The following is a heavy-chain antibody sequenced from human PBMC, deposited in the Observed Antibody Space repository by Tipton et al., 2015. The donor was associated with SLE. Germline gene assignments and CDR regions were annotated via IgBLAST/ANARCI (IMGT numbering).Heavy chain of an antibody. CDR3: AREVAPPDGSSWYPGDAFDI. D-gene: IGHD6-13*01. Sequence: TLSLTCTVSGGSISSSSYYWGWIRQPPGKGLEWIGSIYYSGSTYYNPSLKSRVTISVDTAKNQFSLKLSSVTAADTAVYYCAREVAPPDGSSWYPGDAFDIWCQGTMVTVSS. V-gene: IGHV4-39*07. J-gene: IGHJ3*02. CDR1: GGSISSSSYY. CDR2: IYYSGST.